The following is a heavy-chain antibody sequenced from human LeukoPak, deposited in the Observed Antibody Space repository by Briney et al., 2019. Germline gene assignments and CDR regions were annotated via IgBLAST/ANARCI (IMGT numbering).Heavy chain of an antibody. V-gene: IGHV4-59*08. D-gene: IGHD2-2*01. CDR2: IYYSGST. CDR1: GGSISGYY. J-gene: IGHJ4*02. CDR3: ARSYCSSISCYSYFDY. Sequence: SETLPLTCTVSGGSISGYYWSWIRQPPGKGLEWIGYIYYSGSTNYNPSLKSRVTMSVDTSKNQFSLRLSSVTAADTAVYYCARSYCSSISCYSYFDYWGQGALVTVSS.